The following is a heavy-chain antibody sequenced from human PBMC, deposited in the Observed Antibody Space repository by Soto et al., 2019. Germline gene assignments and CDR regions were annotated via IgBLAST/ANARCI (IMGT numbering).Heavy chain of an antibody. V-gene: IGHV3-11*01. D-gene: IGHD6-6*01. CDR3: ARDKGQLVPADGY. CDR2: ITSSGSSI. J-gene: IGHJ4*02. Sequence: GGFLRLSCAASGFTFSDYYMSWIRQAPGKGLEWVSYITSSGSSIYYTDSVKGRFTISRDNAKNSLYLQMNSLRAEDTAVYYCARDKGQLVPADGYWGQGTLVTVSS. CDR1: GFTFSDYY.